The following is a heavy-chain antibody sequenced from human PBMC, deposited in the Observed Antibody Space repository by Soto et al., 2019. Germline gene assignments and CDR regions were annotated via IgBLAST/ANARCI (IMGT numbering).Heavy chain of an antibody. D-gene: IGHD6-13*01. CDR2: INPNSGGT. CDR1: GYTFTGYY. J-gene: IGHJ6*02. V-gene: IGHV1-2*04. CDR3: ASSYSSSWSGHYYYYGMAV. Sequence: ASVKVSCKASGYTFTGYYMHWVRQAPGQGLEWMGWINPNSGGTNYAQKFQGWVTMTRDTSISTAYMELSRLRSDDTAVYYCASSYSSSWSGHYYYYGMAVWGQGTTVPAP.